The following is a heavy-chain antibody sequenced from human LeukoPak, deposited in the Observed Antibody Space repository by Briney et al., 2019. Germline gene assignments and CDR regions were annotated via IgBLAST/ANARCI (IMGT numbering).Heavy chain of an antibody. CDR3: ANGAFRLYYIDV. D-gene: IGHD3-16*01. CDR2: ISDSGGTT. V-gene: IGHV3-23*01. J-gene: IGHJ6*03. Sequence: PGGSLRLSCVGSGFTFGRYAMSWVRQAPGKGLEWVSGISDSGGTTYYSDSVKGRFTISRDNAKNTVYLQMNSLRAEDTAVYYCANGAFRLYYIDVWGKGTTVTVSS. CDR1: GFTFGRYA.